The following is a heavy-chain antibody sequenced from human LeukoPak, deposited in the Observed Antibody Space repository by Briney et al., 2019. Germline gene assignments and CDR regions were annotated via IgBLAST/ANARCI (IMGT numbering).Heavy chain of an antibody. V-gene: IGHV3-11*01. CDR2: ITPEKTV. J-gene: IGHJ4*02. CDR1: GFSMSDHF. D-gene: IGHD5-12*01. CDR3: ARVHGGYDTLYDY. Sequence: PGGSLRLACAASGFSMSDHFMSWVRQAPGKAPEWVSYITPEKTVHYLESVKGRFTISRDNAKNSLYLQMNSLRAEDTAVYYCARVHGGYDTLYDYWGQGTLVTVSS.